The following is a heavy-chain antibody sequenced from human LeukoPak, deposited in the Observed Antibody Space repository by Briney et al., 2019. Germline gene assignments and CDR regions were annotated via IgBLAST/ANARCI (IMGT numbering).Heavy chain of an antibody. CDR3: ASSRDGYNLFY. V-gene: IGHV4-30-2*01. D-gene: IGHD5-24*01. CDR1: GGSISSGGYS. CDR2: IYHSGST. J-gene: IGHJ4*02. Sequence: PSETLSLTCAVSGGSISSGGYSWSWIRQPPGKGLEWIGYIYHSGSTYYNPSLRSRVTISVDRSKNQFSLKLSSVTAADTAVYYCASSRDGYNLFYWGQGTLVTVSS.